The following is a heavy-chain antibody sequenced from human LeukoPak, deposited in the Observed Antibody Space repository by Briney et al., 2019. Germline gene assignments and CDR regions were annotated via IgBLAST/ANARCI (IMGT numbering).Heavy chain of an antibody. CDR2: ISSSGSTI. J-gene: IGHJ5*02. V-gene: IGHV3-48*03. CDR3: ARRTNYDYVWGSYRNNNWFCP. Sequence: GGSLRLSCAASGFTFSSYEMNWVRQAPGKGLEWVSYISSSGSTIYYADSVKGRFTISRDNAKNPLYLQMNSLRAEDTALYYCARRTNYDYVWGSYRNNNWFCPWGQGTLVTVAS. CDR1: GFTFSSYE. D-gene: IGHD3-16*02.